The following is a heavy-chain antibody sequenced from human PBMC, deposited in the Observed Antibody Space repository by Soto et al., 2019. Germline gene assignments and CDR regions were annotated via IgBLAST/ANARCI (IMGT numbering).Heavy chain of an antibody. Sequence: GASVKVSCTASGGTFSSYAISWVRQAPGQGLEWMGGIIPIFGTANYAQKFQGRVTITADESTSTAYMELSSLRSEDTAVYYCAREYSSSSAAYNWFDPWGQGTLVTVSS. V-gene: IGHV1-69*13. D-gene: IGHD6-6*01. J-gene: IGHJ5*02. CDR2: IIPIFGTA. CDR1: GGTFSSYA. CDR3: AREYSSSSAAYNWFDP.